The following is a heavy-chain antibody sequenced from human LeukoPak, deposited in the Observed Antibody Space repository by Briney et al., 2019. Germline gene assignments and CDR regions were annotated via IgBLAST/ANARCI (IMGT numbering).Heavy chain of an antibody. V-gene: IGHV4-59*08. CDR2: IYNSGSN. CDR1: GGSISSDY. J-gene: IGHJ4*02. CDR3: ATRGY. D-gene: IGHD3-10*01. Sequence: SETLSLTCTVPGGSISSDYWQWIRQPPGKGLEWVGYIYNSGSNTYSPSLKRRVTISIDTSKNQFSLKLTSVTAADTAVYYCATRGYWGQGTLVTVSS.